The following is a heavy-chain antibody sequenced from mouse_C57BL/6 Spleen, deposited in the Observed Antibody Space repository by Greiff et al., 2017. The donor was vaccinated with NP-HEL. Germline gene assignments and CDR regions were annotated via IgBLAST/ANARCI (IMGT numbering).Heavy chain of an antibody. CDR2: IDPETGGT. CDR1: GYTFTDYE. D-gene: IGHD1-1*01. Sequence: QVQLQQSGAELVRPGASVTLSCKASGYTFTDYEMHWVKQTPVHGLEWIGAIDPETGGTAYNQKFKGKAILTADKSSSTAYMELRSLTSEDSAVYYCTRRYYGSGWYFDVWGTGTTVTVSS. CDR3: TRRYYGSGWYFDV. J-gene: IGHJ1*03. V-gene: IGHV1-15*01.